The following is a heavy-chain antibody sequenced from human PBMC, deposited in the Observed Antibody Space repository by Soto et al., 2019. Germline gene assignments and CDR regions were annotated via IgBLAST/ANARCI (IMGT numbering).Heavy chain of an antibody. D-gene: IGHD2-2*01. CDR2: MNPNSGNT. Sequence: QVQLVQSGAEVKKPGASVKVSCKASGYTFTSYDINWVRQATGQGLEWMGWMNPNSGNTGYAQKFQGRVTMTMNTSISIAYMALSSSRAEGTAVYYLARGRGVLVPAAMAGYYYGMDVWCQGTTVTVPS. CDR3: ARGRGVLVPAAMAGYYYGMDV. J-gene: IGHJ6*02. CDR1: GYTFTSYD. V-gene: IGHV1-8*01.